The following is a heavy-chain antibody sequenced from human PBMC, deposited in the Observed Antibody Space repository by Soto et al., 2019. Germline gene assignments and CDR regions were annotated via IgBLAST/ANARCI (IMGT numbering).Heavy chain of an antibody. V-gene: IGHV4-39*01. J-gene: IGHJ4*02. Sequence: ETLSLTCTVSGGSVSNSNYYWGWIRQSPGKGLEWIGSVYYRGRSYSKSSVESRITISVDTSKNQFSLNLNSVTASDTAVYFCVSQRTSVLSQAYFDYWGPGALVTVSS. D-gene: IGHD2-8*01. CDR1: GGSVSNSNYY. CDR2: VYYRGRS. CDR3: VSQRTSVLSQAYFDY.